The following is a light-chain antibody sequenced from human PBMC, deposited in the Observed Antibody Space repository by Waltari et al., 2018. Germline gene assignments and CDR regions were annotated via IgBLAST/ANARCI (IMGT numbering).Light chain of an antibody. V-gene: IGKV3-15*01. J-gene: IGKJ1*01. Sequence: SCRASQSVSSNLAWYQQKPGQAPMLLIYGASTRATGIPARFSGSGSGTEFTLTISSLQSEDFAVYYCQQYNNWLWTFGQGTKVEIK. CDR2: GAS. CDR3: QQYNNWLWT. CDR1: QSVSSN.